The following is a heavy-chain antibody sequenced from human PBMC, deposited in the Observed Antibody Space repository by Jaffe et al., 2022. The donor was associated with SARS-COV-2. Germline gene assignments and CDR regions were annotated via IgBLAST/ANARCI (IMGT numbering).Heavy chain of an antibody. CDR3: ARLAGRTTVTMVGAFYAFDI. D-gene: IGHD4-17*01. V-gene: IGHV4-59*08. Sequence: QVQLQESGPGLVKPSETLSLTCTVSGGSISSYYWSWIRQPPGKGLEWIGYIYYSGSTNYNPSLKSRVTISVDTSKNQFSLKLSSVTAADTAVYYCARLAGRTTVTMVGAFYAFDIWGQGTMVTVSS. J-gene: IGHJ3*02. CDR2: IYYSGST. CDR1: GGSISSYY.